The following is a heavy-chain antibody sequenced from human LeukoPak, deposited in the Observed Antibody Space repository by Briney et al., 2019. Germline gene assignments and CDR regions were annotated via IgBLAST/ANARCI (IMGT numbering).Heavy chain of an antibody. D-gene: IGHD5-24*01. CDR1: GGSISSGGYY. V-gene: IGHV4-31*03. Sequence: PSETLSLTCTVSGGSISSGGYYWSWIRQHPGKGLEWIGYIYYSGSTYYNPSLKSRVTISVDTSKNQFSLKLSSVTAADTAVYYCARAYERDDYYFDYWGQGTLVTVSS. J-gene: IGHJ4*02. CDR2: IYYSGST. CDR3: ARAYERDDYYFDY.